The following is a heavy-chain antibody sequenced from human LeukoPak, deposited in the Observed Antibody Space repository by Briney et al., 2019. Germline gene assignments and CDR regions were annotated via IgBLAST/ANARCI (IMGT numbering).Heavy chain of an antibody. CDR3: ARPNITYYSDSSGYDGFDV. CDR2: IYPNDSDT. CDR1: GYSFSNDW. Sequence: GESLKISCKGSGYSFSNDWIGWVRQMPGKGLEWMGIIYPNDSDTRYRPSFQGQVSISADKSINTAYLQWSSLKASDTAMYFCARPNITYYSDSSGYDGFDVWGQGTMVTVSS. J-gene: IGHJ3*01. D-gene: IGHD3-22*01. V-gene: IGHV5-51*01.